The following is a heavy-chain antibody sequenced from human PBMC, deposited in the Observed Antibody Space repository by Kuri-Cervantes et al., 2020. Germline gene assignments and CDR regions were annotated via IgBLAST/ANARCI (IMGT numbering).Heavy chain of an antibody. D-gene: IGHD2/OR15-2a*01. J-gene: IGHJ6*02. V-gene: IGHV4-4*07. Sequence: SETLSLTCTVSGGSISSYYWSWIRQPAGKGLEWIGRIYTSGSTNYNPSLKSRVTMSVDTSKNQFSLKLSSVTAADTAVYYCARDSSQTPLEGPGYGMDVWGQGTTVTVSS. CDR1: GGSISSYY. CDR2: IYTSGST. CDR3: ARDSSQTPLEGPGYGMDV.